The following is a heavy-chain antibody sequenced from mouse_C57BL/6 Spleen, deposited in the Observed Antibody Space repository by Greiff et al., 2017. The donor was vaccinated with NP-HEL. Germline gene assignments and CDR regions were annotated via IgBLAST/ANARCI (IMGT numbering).Heavy chain of an antibody. CDR2: IYPGSGST. CDR1: GYTFTSYW. Sequence: QVQLQQPGAELVKPGASVKMSCKASGYTFTSYWITWVKQRPGQGLEWIGDIYPGSGSTNYNEKFKSKATLTVDTSSSTAYMQLSSLTSEDSAVYYCARGGRSGSWFSYWGQGTLVTVSA. V-gene: IGHV1-55*01. CDR3: ARGGRSGSWFSY. D-gene: IGHD3-2*02. J-gene: IGHJ3*01.